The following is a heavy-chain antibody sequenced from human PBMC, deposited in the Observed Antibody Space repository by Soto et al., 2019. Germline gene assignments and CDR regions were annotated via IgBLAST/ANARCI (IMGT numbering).Heavy chain of an antibody. CDR3: VKWGSSGLPFSSIPDF. J-gene: IGHJ4*02. Sequence: GGSLRLCCVASGFTFSRYAMSWVRQAPGKGLEWVSVISGSGSSTYYADSVKGRFTIFRDNSKNTVYLQMESLRAEDTALYSCVKWGSSGLPFSSIPDFRGQGPSVTVS. V-gene: IGHV3-23*01. CDR2: ISGSGSST. CDR1: GFTFSRYA. D-gene: IGHD7-27*01.